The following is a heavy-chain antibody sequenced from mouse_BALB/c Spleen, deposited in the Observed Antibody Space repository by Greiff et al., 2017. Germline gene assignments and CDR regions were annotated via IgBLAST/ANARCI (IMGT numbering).Heavy chain of an antibody. V-gene: IGHV1S137*01. Sequence: VQLQESGAELVRPGVSVKISCKGSGYTFTDYAMHWVKQSHAKSLEWIGVISTYYGDASYNQKFKGKATMTVDKSSSTAYMELARLTSEDSAIYYSARRGEDYYAMDYWGQGTSVTVSS. CDR2: ISTYYGDA. CDR3: ARRGEDYYAMDY. J-gene: IGHJ4*01. CDR1: GYTFTDYA.